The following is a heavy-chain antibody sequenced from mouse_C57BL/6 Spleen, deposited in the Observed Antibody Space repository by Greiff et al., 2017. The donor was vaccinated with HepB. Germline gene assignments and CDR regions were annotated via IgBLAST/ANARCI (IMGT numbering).Heavy chain of an antibody. CDR1: GYTFTDYE. D-gene: IGHD1-1*01. CDR3: TRFHYGKGYYFDY. CDR2: IDPETGGT. J-gene: IGHJ2*01. Sequence: VKLVESGAELVRPGASVTLSCKASGYTFTDYEMHWVKQTPVHGLEWIGAIDPETGGTAYNQKFKGKAILTADKSSSTAYMELRSLTSEDSAVYYCTRFHYGKGYYFDYWGQGTTLTVSS. V-gene: IGHV1-15*01.